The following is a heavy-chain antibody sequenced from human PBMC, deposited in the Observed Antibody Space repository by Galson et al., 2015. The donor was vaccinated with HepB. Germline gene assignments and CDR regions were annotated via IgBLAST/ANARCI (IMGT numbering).Heavy chain of an antibody. CDR2: IKSKTDGGTT. D-gene: IGHD3-16*01. Sequence: SLRLSCAASGFTFSNAWMSWVRQAPGKGLEWVGRIKSKTDGGTTDYAAPVKGRFTISRDDSKNTLYLQMNSLKTEDTAVYYCTTDIMITFGGVTYWGQGTLVTVSS. J-gene: IGHJ4*02. V-gene: IGHV3-15*01. CDR3: TTDIMITFGGVTY. CDR1: GFTFSNAW.